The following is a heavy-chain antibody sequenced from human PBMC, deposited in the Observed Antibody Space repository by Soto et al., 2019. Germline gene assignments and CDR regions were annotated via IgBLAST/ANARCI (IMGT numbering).Heavy chain of an antibody. CDR3: ARVPWGIQDHRSYGMDV. Sequence: GASVKVSCKASGGTFSSYAISWVRQAPGQGLEWMGGIIPIFGTANYAQKFQGRVTITADESTSTAYMELSSLRSEDTALFYCARVPWGIQDHRSYGMDVWGQGTTVTVSS. D-gene: IGHD6-13*01. J-gene: IGHJ6*02. CDR1: GGTFSSYA. CDR2: IIPIFGTA. V-gene: IGHV1-69*13.